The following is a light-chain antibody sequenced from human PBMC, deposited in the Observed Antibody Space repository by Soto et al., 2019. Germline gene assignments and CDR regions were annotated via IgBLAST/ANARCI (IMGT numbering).Light chain of an antibody. CDR2: AAS. J-gene: IGKJ3*01. Sequence: DIQMTQSPSSLSASVRDRVTITCRASQRISTYLNWYQRKPGKAPKLLIYAASNLQSGVPSRFSGSGSGTDFTLTISSLQPDDFATYYCQQSYSTPRTFGPGTTVDIK. V-gene: IGKV1-39*01. CDR1: QRISTY. CDR3: QQSYSTPRT.